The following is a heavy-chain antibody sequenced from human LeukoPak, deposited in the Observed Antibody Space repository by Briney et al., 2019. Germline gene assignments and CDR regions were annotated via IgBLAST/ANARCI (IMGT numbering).Heavy chain of an antibody. CDR3: ASGLGYCSSTSCYYYYMDV. V-gene: IGHV1-46*01. J-gene: IGHJ6*03. CDR1: GYTFTGYY. CDR2: INPSGGST. D-gene: IGHD2-2*01. Sequence: GASVKVSCKASGYTFTGYYMHWVRQAPGQGLEWMGIINPSGGSTNYAQKFQGRVTMTGDASTTTVYMELSSLRSEDTAVYYCASGLGYCSSTSCYYYYMDVWGKGTTVTVSS.